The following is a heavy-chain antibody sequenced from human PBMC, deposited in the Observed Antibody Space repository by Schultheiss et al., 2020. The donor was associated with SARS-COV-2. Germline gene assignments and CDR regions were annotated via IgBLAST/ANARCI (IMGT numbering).Heavy chain of an antibody. D-gene: IGHD3-16*01. Sequence: GGSLRLSCAASGFTFSDYYMSWIRQAPGKGLEWVSSISSSSSYIYYADSVKGRFTISRDNSKNTLYLQMNSLRAEDTAVYYCARQGFAPAAFDIWGQGTMVTVSS. V-gene: IGHV3-11*06. CDR2: ISSSSSYI. CDR1: GFTFSDYY. J-gene: IGHJ3*02. CDR3: ARQGFAPAAFDI.